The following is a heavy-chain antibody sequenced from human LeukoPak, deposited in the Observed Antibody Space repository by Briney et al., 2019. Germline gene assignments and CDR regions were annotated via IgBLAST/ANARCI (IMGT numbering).Heavy chain of an antibody. V-gene: IGHV1-18*01. CDR1: GYTFTSYG. CDR3: ARGGSHYDSSGYPYYYYYMDV. CDR2: ISAYNGNT. D-gene: IGHD3-22*01. J-gene: IGHJ6*03. Sequence: ASVKVSCKASGYTFTSYGISWVRQAPGQGLEWMGWISAYNGNTNYAQKLQGRVTMTTDTSTSTAYMELRSLRSDDTAVYYCARGGSHYDSSGYPYYYYYMDVWGKGTTVTVSS.